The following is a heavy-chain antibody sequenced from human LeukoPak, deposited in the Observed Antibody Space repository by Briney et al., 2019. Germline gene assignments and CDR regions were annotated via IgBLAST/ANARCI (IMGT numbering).Heavy chain of an antibody. CDR1: GGFFRGYD. CDR3: ARGSGVSRPGDCYYYMDV. V-gene: IGHV4-34*01. Sequence: SETLSLTCAVYGGFFRGYDWSWIRQPPGKGLEWIGEINHSGSTNSNPSLKSRVTISVDTSKNQFSLNVSSVTAADTAVYYCARGSGVSRPGDCYYYMDVWGKGTTVTVSS. D-gene: IGHD3-10*01. CDR2: INHSGST. J-gene: IGHJ6*03.